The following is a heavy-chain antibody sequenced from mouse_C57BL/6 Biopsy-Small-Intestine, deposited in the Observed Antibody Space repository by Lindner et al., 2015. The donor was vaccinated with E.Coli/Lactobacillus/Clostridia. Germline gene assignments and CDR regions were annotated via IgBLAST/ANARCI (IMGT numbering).Heavy chain of an antibody. CDR1: GYTFTDYY. J-gene: IGHJ4*01. D-gene: IGHD2-3*01. Sequence: VQLQESGPELVKPGASVKISCKASGYTFTDYYMNWVKQSHGKSLEWIGDINPNNGGTIYNQKFKGKATLTVDKSSSTAYMELRSLTSEDTAVYYCARSRWGDGFMDYWGQGTSVTVSS. CDR3: ARSRWGDGFMDY. CDR2: INPNNGGT. V-gene: IGHV1-26*01.